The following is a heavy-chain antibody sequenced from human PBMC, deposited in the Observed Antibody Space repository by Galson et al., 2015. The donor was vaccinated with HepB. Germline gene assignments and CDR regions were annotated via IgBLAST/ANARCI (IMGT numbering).Heavy chain of an antibody. Sequence: PALVKPTQTLTLTCTFSGLSLSTSGVGVGWIRQPPGKALEWLALIYWDDDKRYSPSLKSRLTITKDTSKNQVVLTMTNMDPVDTATYYCARWYYYDSSGLDWFDPWGQGTLVTVSS. V-gene: IGHV2-5*02. CDR2: IYWDDDK. CDR3: ARWYYYDSSGLDWFDP. D-gene: IGHD3-22*01. J-gene: IGHJ5*02. CDR1: GLSLSTSGVG.